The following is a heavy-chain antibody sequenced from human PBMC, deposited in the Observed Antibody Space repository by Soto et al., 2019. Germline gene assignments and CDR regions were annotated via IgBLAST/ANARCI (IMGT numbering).Heavy chain of an antibody. CDR3: ARDLGATGDY. V-gene: IGHV1-46*01. Sequence: QVQLVQSGAEVKKPGASVKVSCKASGYTFTSYNNHWLRHAPEKVPEWMGIINPSGGSTSYAQKFQGRVTMTRDTSTSTVYMELSSLRSEDTAVYYCARDLGATGDYWGQGTLVTVSS. CDR2: INPSGGST. D-gene: IGHD3-3*01. J-gene: IGHJ4*02. CDR1: GYTFTSYN.